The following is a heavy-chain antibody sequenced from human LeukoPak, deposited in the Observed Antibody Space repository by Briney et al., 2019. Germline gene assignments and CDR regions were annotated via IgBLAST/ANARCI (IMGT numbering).Heavy chain of an antibody. V-gene: IGHV3-21*01. CDR1: GFSFSTYN. Sequence: PGGSLRLACADSGFSFSTYNMNWVRQAPGQRLEWVSSITSGSSYIYYADSVKGRFTISRDNAKSSLYLQMDSLRAEDTAVYYCAKDRDITIFGVVSLFDYWGQGTLVTVSS. D-gene: IGHD3-3*01. J-gene: IGHJ4*02. CDR2: ITSGSSYI. CDR3: AKDRDITIFGVVSLFDY.